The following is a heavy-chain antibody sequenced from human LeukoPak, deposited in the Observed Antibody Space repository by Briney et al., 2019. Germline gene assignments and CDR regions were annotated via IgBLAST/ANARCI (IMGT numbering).Heavy chain of an antibody. D-gene: IGHD1-1*01. CDR1: GYTFISYQ. CDR2: FDPEDGEA. V-gene: IGHV1-24*01. J-gene: IGHJ4*02. CDR3: ATVRNGAFDY. Sequence: ASVKVSCKASGYTFISYQMHWVRQAPGQGLEWMGGFDPEDGEAIYAQKFQGRVTMTEDTSTDTAYMELSSLRSEDTAVYYCATVRNGAFDYWGQGTLVTVSS.